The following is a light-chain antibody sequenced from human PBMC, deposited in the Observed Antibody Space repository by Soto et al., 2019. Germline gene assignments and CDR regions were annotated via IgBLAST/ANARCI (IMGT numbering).Light chain of an antibody. Sequence: QSVLTQPASVSGCRGQSSSSSCTSTSGDVGSYNLVSWYQQHPGKAPKLMIYEGTKRPSGVSNRFSGSKYGNTASLTISGLQAEDEAEYYCCSYASSITYVFGTGTKVTVL. J-gene: IGLJ1*01. CDR2: EGT. CDR3: CSYASSITYV. V-gene: IGLV2-23*01. CDR1: SGDVGSYNL.